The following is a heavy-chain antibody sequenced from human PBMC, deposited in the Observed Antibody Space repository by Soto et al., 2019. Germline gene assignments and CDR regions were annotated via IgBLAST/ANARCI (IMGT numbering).Heavy chain of an antibody. V-gene: IGHV3-15*01. CDR2: IKSKTDGGTT. D-gene: IGHD2-21*02. J-gene: IGHJ4*02. CDR3: TTDKGGGYCGGDCLGY. Sequence: EVQLVESGGGLVKPGGSLRLSCAASGFTFSNAWMSWVRQAPGKGLEWVGRIKSKTDGGTTDYAAPVKGRFTISRDDSKNTLSLQMNSLKTEDTAVYYCTTDKGGGYCGGDCLGYWGQGTLVTVSS. CDR1: GFTFSNAW.